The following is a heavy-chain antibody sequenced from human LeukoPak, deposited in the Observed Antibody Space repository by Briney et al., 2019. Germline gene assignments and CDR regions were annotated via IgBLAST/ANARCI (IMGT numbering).Heavy chain of an antibody. CDR2: IYYSGST. V-gene: IGHV4-39*01. J-gene: IGHJ4*02. CDR3: ARHAYGDIVVVPAAMPAEPYFDY. Sequence: SETLSLTCTVSGGSISSSSYYWGWTRQPPGKGLEWIGSIYYSGSTYYNPSLKSRVTISVDTSKNQFSLKLSSVTAADTAVYYCARHAYGDIVVVPAAMPAEPYFDYWGQGTLVTVSS. CDR1: GGSISSSSYY. D-gene: IGHD2-2*01.